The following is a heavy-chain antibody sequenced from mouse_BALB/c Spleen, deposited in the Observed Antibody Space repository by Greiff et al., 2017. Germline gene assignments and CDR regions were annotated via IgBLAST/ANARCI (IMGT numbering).Heavy chain of an antibody. J-gene: IGHJ2*01. CDR2: ISSGSSTI. D-gene: IGHD2-2*01. CDR3: ARFCGYDDDYFDY. CDR1: GFTFSSFG. V-gene: IGHV5-17*02. Sequence: EVKLVESGGGLVQPGGSRKLSCAASGFTFSSFGMHWVRQAPEKGLEWVAYISSGSSTIYYADTVKGRFTISRDNPTNTLFLQMTSLRSEDTAMYYCARFCGYDDDYFDYWGQGTTLTVSS.